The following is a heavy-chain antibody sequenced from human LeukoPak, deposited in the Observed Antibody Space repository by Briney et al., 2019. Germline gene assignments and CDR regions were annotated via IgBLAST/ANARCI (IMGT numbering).Heavy chain of an antibody. V-gene: IGHV5-51*01. D-gene: IGHD4-17*01. J-gene: IGHJ4*02. CDR2: IYPGDSDT. CDR1: GYSFTNYW. Sequence: GESLKISCKGSGYSFTNYWIGWVRQMPGKGLEWMGIIYPGDSDTRYSPSFQGQVTISADKSINTAYLQCSSLKASDTAMYHCARRLTTVTTEFDYWGQGTLVTVSS. CDR3: ARRLTTVTTEFDY.